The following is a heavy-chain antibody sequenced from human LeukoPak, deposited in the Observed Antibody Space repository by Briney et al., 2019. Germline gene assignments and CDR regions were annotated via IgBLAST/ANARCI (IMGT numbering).Heavy chain of an antibody. D-gene: IGHD6-13*01. CDR3: AKVRPARTAAGAIDY. CDR1: GFTFSSYG. CDR2: ISYDGSNK. Sequence: GRSLRLSCAASGFTFSSYGMHWVRQAPGKGLEWVAVISYDGSNKYYADSVEGRFTISRDNSKNTLYLQMNSLRAEDTAVYYCAKVRPARTAAGAIDYWGQGTLVTVSS. V-gene: IGHV3-30*18. J-gene: IGHJ4*02.